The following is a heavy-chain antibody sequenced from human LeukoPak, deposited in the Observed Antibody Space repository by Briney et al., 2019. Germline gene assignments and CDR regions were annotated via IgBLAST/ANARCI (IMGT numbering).Heavy chain of an antibody. D-gene: IGHD1-26*01. CDR1: GDSINSYY. Sequence: SETLSLTCTVSGDSINSYYWSWIRQPPGKGLEWIGYFYYTGSTNYNPSLKSRVTMSVDTSKNQFSLKLSSVTAADTAVYYCARHIVGSTGWYFDLWGRGTLVTVSS. J-gene: IGHJ2*01. V-gene: IGHV4-59*08. CDR2: FYYTGST. CDR3: ARHIVGSTGWYFDL.